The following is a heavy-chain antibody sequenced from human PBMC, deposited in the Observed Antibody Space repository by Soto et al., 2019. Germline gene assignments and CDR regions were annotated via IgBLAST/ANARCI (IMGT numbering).Heavy chain of an antibody. J-gene: IGHJ3*02. D-gene: IGHD4-17*01. V-gene: IGHV1-18*01. CDR1: GYTFTSYG. CDR2: ISAYNGNT. Sequence: QVQLVQSGAEVKKPGASVKVSCKASGYTFTSYGISWVRQAPGQGLEWMGWISAYNGNTNYAQKLQGRVTMTTDTSTSTAHMERRSLRSDDTAVYYCARGRGYCCDYSGRAFDIWGQGTMVTVSS. CDR3: ARGRGYCCDYSGRAFDI.